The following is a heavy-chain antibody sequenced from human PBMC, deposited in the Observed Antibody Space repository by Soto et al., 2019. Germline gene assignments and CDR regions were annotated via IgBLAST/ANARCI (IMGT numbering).Heavy chain of an antibody. Sequence: SVKVSCKASGGTFSSYTISWVRQAPGQGLEWMGRIIPILGIANYAQKFQGRVTITADKSTSTAYMELSSLRSEDTAVYYCASLAPYSSSWPLDYWGQGNLVTVSS. V-gene: IGHV1-69*02. D-gene: IGHD6-13*01. J-gene: IGHJ4*02. CDR2: IIPILGIA. CDR3: ASLAPYSSSWPLDY. CDR1: GGTFSSYT.